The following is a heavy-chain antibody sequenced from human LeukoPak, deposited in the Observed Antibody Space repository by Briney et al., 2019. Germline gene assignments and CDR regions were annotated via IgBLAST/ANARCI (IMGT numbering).Heavy chain of an antibody. Sequence: SETLSLTCAVYGGSFSGYYWSWIRQPPGKGLEWIGEINHSGSTNYNPSLKSRVTISVDTSKNQFSLKLSSVTAADTAVYYCARGLPIAAALYYFDYWGQGTLATVSS. D-gene: IGHD6-13*01. V-gene: IGHV4-34*01. CDR2: INHSGST. J-gene: IGHJ4*02. CDR3: ARGLPIAAALYYFDY. CDR1: GGSFSGYY.